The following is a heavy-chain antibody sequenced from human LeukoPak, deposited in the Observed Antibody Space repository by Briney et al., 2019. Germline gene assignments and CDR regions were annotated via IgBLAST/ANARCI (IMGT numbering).Heavy chain of an antibody. Sequence: GGSLRLSCAASGCNFRSYWMKWVRQAPGKGLEWVANIKEDGSKKYYVDSVKGRFTISRDNAENSLYLQMNSLRVEDTAVYYCARGSAWERGSYDYWGQGTLVTV. CDR2: IKEDGSKK. J-gene: IGHJ4*02. V-gene: IGHV3-7*05. CDR1: GCNFRSYW. CDR3: ARGSAWERGSYDY. D-gene: IGHD1-26*01.